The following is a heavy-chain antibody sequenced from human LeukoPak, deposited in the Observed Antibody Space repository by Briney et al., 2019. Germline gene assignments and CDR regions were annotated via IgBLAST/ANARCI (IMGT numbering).Heavy chain of an antibody. V-gene: IGHV1-8*01. J-gene: IGHJ1*01. CDR1: GYTFTSYD. CDR2: MNPNSGNT. CDR3: ATTSLYSSSWAEYFQH. Sequence: ASVKVSCKASGYTFTSYDINWVRQATGQGLEWLGWMNPNSGNTGYAQKFQGRVTMTRDTSISTAYMELSSLRSEDTAVYYCATTSLYSSSWAEYFQHWGQGTLVTVSS. D-gene: IGHD6-13*01.